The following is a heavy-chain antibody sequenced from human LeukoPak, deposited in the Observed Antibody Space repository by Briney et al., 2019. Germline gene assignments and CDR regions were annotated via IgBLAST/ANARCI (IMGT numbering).Heavy chain of an antibody. CDR1: DASISGHY. CDR3: ARDKISINAFDM. D-gene: IGHD1-14*01. Sequence: PSETLSLTCSVSDASISGHYLTWIRQPPGKGLEWIGYISYIGSTNYNPSLKSRVTVSVDTSKNQFSLKLSSVTAADTAVYYCARDKISINAFDMWGQGTMVTVSS. J-gene: IGHJ3*02. CDR2: ISYIGST. V-gene: IGHV4-59*11.